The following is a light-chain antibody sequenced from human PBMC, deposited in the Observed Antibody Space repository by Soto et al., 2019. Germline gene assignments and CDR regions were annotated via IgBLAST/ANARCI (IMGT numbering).Light chain of an antibody. CDR2: DAS. V-gene: IGKV3-11*01. Sequence: EIVLTQSPATLSWSPGERATLSYRASQSVTNYLAWYQQKPGQAPRLLIYDASTRATGIPARFSGSGSGTDFTLTISSLEPEDFAVYYCQQRSTWPPTFGGGTKVEIK. CDR1: QSVTNY. CDR3: QQRSTWPPT. J-gene: IGKJ4*01.